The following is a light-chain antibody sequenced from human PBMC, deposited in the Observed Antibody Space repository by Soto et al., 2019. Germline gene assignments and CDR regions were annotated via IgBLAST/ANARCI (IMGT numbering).Light chain of an antibody. CDR3: QQYGSSLFT. CDR1: QSVSSSY. J-gene: IGKJ3*01. CDR2: GAS. V-gene: IGKV3-20*01. Sequence: EIVLTQSPGTLSLSPGERATLSCRASQSVSSSYLAWYQQKPGQAPRLLIYGASSRATGLPDRFSGSGSGTDFTLTISRLEPEEFAAYYCQQYGSSLFTFGPGTKVDIK.